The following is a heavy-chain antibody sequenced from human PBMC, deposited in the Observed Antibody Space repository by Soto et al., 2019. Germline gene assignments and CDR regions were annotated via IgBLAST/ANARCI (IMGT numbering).Heavy chain of an antibody. CDR2: IWYDGSNK. J-gene: IGHJ4*02. CDR3: ARDPQWELLNDDFYFDY. CDR1: GFTFSSYG. Sequence: GGSLRLSCAASGFTFSSYGMHWVRQAPGKGLEWVAVIWYDGSNKYYADSVKGRFTISRDNSKNTLYLQMNSLRAEDTAVYYCARDPQWELLNDDFYFDYWGQGTLVTVSS. D-gene: IGHD1-26*01. V-gene: IGHV3-33*01.